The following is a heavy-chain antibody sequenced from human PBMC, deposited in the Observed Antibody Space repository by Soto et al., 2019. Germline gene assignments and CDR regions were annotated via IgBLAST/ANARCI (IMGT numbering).Heavy chain of an antibody. Sequence: GGSLRLSCTASGFALSRYWMYWVRQAPGKGLVWVSHINSGGNITPYPDSVRGRFTISRDNSKNTLYLDMHSLTTDDTAVYFCARSLWSPYFYYGLDVWGQGTTVTVS. CDR3: ARSLWSPYFYYGLDV. V-gene: IGHV3-74*01. CDR1: GFALSRYW. D-gene: IGHD2-21*01. CDR2: INSGGNIT. J-gene: IGHJ6*02.